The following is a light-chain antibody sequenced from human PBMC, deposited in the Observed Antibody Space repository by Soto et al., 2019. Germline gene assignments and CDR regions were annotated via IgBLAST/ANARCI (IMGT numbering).Light chain of an antibody. V-gene: IGKV1-9*01. CDR2: AAS. Sequence: DIQLTQSPSFLSASVGDRVTITCRASQDISNYLVWYQQKPGKAPKPLIYAASTLQSGVPSRFSGSGSGTEFTLTISSLQPDDFATYYCQQYNSYKWTFGQGTKVDIK. CDR1: QDISNY. CDR3: QQYNSYKWT. J-gene: IGKJ1*01.